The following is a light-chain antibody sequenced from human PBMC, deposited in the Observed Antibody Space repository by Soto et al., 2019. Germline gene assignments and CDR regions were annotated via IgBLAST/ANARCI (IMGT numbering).Light chain of an antibody. CDR3: SSYTSSSTLF. Sequence: QSALTQPASLSGSPGQSITISCTGTSSDVGGYNYVSWYQQHPGKAPKLMIYDVSNRPSGVSNRFSGSKSGNTASLTISGLQAEDEADYYCSSYTSSSTLFFGNGTKLTV. CDR2: DVS. V-gene: IGLV2-14*01. J-gene: IGLJ1*01. CDR1: SSDVGGYNY.